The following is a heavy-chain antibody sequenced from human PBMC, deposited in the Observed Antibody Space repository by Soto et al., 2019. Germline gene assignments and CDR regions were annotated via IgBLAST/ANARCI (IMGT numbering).Heavy chain of an antibody. CDR3: ARDGSGSTHQFDY. V-gene: IGHV3-33*01. J-gene: IGHJ4*02. Sequence: QVQLGESGGGVGQPGWSLRLSCAASGFTFSTYGMHWVRQAPGKGLEWVEVIWYDGSNKYYADSVKGRFTISRDNSKNTLYLQMNSLRAEDTAVYYCARDGSGSTHQFDYWGQGTLVTVSS. D-gene: IGHD1-26*01. CDR1: GFTFSTYG. CDR2: IWYDGSNK.